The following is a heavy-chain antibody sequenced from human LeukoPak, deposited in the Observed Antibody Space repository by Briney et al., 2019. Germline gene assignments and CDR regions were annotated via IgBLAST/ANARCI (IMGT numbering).Heavy chain of an antibody. V-gene: IGHV4-30-2*01. CDR3: ARGELRSNWFDP. CDR1: GGSISSGGYS. Sequence: SETLSLTCAVSGGSISSGGYSWSWIRQPPGKGLEWIGYIYHSGSTYYNPSLKSRVTISVDRSKNQFSLKLSSVTAADTAVYYCARGELRSNWFDPWGQGTLVTVSS. D-gene: IGHD1-7*01. CDR2: IYHSGST. J-gene: IGHJ5*02.